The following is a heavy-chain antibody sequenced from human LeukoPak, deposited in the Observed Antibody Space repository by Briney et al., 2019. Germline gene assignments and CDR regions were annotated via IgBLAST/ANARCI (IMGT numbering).Heavy chain of an antibody. CDR3: AKDRYYGSGSRDAFDI. D-gene: IGHD3-10*01. CDR1: GFTFSFYW. V-gene: IGHV3-7*05. CDR2: IKQDGSEK. J-gene: IGHJ3*02. Sequence: GGSLRLSCVASGFTFSFYWMAWVRQAPGKGLEWVANIKQDGSEKYYVDSARGRFTISRDNAKNSLYLQMNSLRAEDTAMYFCAKDRYYGSGSRDAFDIWGQGTMVTVSS.